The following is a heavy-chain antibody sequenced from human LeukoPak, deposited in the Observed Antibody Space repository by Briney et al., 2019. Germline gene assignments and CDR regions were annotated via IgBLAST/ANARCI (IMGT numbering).Heavy chain of an antibody. D-gene: IGHD6-13*01. CDR3: TRDHLAADGSDAFDI. J-gene: IGHJ3*02. CDR1: GYTFTGYY. Sequence: ASVKVSCKASGYTFTGYYMHWVRQAPGQGLEWMGWINPNSDGTNYAQKFQGRVTMTRDTSISTAYMELSRLRSDDTAVYYCTRDHLAADGSDAFDIWGQGTMVTVSS. CDR2: INPNSDGT. V-gene: IGHV1-2*02.